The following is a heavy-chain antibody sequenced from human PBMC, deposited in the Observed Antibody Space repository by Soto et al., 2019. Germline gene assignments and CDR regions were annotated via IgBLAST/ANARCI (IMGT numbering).Heavy chain of an antibody. CDR3: AREGLRMTMVRGAWPDY. CDR2: INAGNGNT. CDR1: GYTFTSYA. J-gene: IGHJ4*02. Sequence: ASVRVSCRASGYTFTSYAMQWVRQAPGQRLEWMGWINAGNGNTKYSQKFQGRVTITRDTSASTAYMELSSLRSEDTAVYYCAREGLRMTMVRGAWPDYWGQGTLVTVSS. V-gene: IGHV1-3*01. D-gene: IGHD3-10*01.